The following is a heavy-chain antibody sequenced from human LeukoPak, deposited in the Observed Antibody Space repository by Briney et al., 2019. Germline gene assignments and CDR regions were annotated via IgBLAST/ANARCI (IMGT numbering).Heavy chain of an antibody. Sequence: GGSLRLSCAASGFAFSSYAMHWVRQAPGKGLEWVAVISYDGSNKYYADSAKGRFTISRDNSKNTLYLQMNSLRAEDTAVYYCARAFYDSSAKILDYWGQGTLVTVSS. D-gene: IGHD3-22*01. V-gene: IGHV3-30-3*01. CDR1: GFAFSSYA. CDR2: ISYDGSNK. CDR3: ARAFYDSSAKILDY. J-gene: IGHJ4*02.